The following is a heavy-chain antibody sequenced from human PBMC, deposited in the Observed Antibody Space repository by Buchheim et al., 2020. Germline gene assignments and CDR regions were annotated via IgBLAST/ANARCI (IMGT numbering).Heavy chain of an antibody. D-gene: IGHD3-3*01. CDR3: ARDGRYYDFWSGYESYYFDY. CDR1: GGSVSSGSYY. CDR2: IYYSGST. J-gene: IGHJ4*02. V-gene: IGHV4-61*01. Sequence: QVQLQESGPGLVKPSETLSLTCTVSGGSVSSGSYYWSWIRQPPGKGLEWIGYIYYSGSTNYNPSLKSRVTISVDTSKNQFSLKLSSVTAADTAVYYCARDGRYYDFWSGYESYYFDYWGQGTL.